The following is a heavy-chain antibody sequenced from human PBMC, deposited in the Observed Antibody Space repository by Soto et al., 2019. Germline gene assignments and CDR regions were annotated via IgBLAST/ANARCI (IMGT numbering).Heavy chain of an antibody. D-gene: IGHD5-18*01. Sequence: PGGSLRLSCAASGFTFSSYAMSRVRQAPGKGLEWVSAISGSGGSTYYADSVKGRFTISRDNSKNTLYLQMNSLRAEDTAVYYCAKDPPPDTDMADFDYYGMDVWGQGTTVTVSS. J-gene: IGHJ6*02. CDR3: AKDPPPDTDMADFDYYGMDV. V-gene: IGHV3-23*01. CDR1: GFTFSSYA. CDR2: ISGSGGST.